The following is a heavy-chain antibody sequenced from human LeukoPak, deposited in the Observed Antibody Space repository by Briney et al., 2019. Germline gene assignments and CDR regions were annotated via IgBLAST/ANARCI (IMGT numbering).Heavy chain of an antibody. D-gene: IGHD2-15*01. J-gene: IGHJ6*02. V-gene: IGHV3-23*05. Sequence: AGSLRLTCTASGFTFSAYSMSWVRQAPGKGLEWVSSLDRRGDKTYNADSVKGRFAISTDTTTNTLYLQMNSLRAEDTAVYYCAKDRTCGSGGPMDGWGQGDSVTVSS. CDR1: GFTFSAYS. CDR2: LDRRGDKT. CDR3: AKDRTCGSGGPMDG.